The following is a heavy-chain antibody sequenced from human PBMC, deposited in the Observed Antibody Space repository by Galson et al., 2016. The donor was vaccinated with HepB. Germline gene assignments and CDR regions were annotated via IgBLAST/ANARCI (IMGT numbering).Heavy chain of an antibody. V-gene: IGHV4-59*01. J-gene: IGHJ4*02. D-gene: IGHD3-10*01. CDR2: IYYSGST. CDR1: GGSISSYY. Sequence: LSLTCTVSGGSISSYYWSWIRQPPGKGLEWIGHIYYSGSTNYSPSLKSRVTISVDTSKNQFSLKLSSVTAADTAVYYCARGYGSGSYYLDHWGQGTLVTVSS. CDR3: ARGYGSGSYYLDH.